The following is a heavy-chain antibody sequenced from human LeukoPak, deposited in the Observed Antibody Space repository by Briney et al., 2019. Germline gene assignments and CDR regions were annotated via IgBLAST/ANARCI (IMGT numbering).Heavy chain of an antibody. D-gene: IGHD5-12*01. J-gene: IGHJ4*02. CDR3: ARQGDYSGYQAFDY. V-gene: IGHV4-39*01. Sequence: SETLSLTCTVSNGSISSSSYYWGWIRQPPGKGLEWIGSVYYSGSTYYNLPLKSRLTMSVDTSKNQFSLKLSSVTAADTAVYYCARQGDYSGYQAFDYWGQGTLVTVSS. CDR1: NGSISSSSYY. CDR2: VYYSGST.